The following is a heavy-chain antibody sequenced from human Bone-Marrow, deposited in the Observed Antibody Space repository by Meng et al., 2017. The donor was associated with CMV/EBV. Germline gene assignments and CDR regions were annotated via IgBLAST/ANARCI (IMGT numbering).Heavy chain of an antibody. CDR2: IQSGGAT. CDR3: TADPPGDSPYFDY. D-gene: IGHD2-21*02. J-gene: IGHJ4*02. CDR1: GFTFSSAW. Sequence: SYAASGFTFSSAWLNWVRQTPGKGLEWVGRIQSGGATDYAASVNGRFIVSRDDSKNTVYLQMNTLRTEDTAVYYCTADPPGDSPYFDYWGQGTLVTVSS. V-gene: IGHV3-15*01.